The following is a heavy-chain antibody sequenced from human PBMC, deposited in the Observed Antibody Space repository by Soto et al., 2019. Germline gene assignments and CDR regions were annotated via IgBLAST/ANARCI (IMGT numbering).Heavy chain of an antibody. Sequence: ASVKVSCKASGYTFTSYGISWVRQAPGQGLEWMGWISAYNGNTNYAQKLQGRVTMTTDTSTSTAYMELRSLRSDDTAVYYCAREGGDVRFLEWWSHYYGMDVWGQGTTVTVSS. V-gene: IGHV1-18*01. D-gene: IGHD3-3*01. CDR1: GYTFTSYG. CDR3: AREGGDVRFLEWWSHYYGMDV. J-gene: IGHJ6*02. CDR2: ISAYNGNT.